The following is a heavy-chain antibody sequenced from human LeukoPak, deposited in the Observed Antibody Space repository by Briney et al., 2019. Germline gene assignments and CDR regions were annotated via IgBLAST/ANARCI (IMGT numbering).Heavy chain of an antibody. CDR1: GFTFRSYS. D-gene: IGHD5-24*01. V-gene: IGHV3-48*01. CDR3: VRGLFEMNTIRPFPFDL. Sequence: PGGSLRLSCAASGFTFRSYSMNWVRQAPGKGLEWVSYISSISGTIYYADSVKGRFTISRDNAKNSVFLQMNSLRAEDTAVYYCVRGLFEMNTIRPFPFDLWGQGTLVTVSS. CDR2: ISSISGTI. J-gene: IGHJ4*02.